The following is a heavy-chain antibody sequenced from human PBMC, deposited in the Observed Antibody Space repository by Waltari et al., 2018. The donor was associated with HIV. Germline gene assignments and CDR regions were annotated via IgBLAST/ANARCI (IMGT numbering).Heavy chain of an antibody. D-gene: IGHD2-21*02. CDR3: ATLQGSSMVTAGEIVDH. CDR2: IHYSGTT. Sequence: VLLQESGPRLVKPSETLSLTCAVSDGSLTGNFWSWVRQTPEQGLEWIGYIHYSGTTDYTPSLRSRVSMSVDTSKSQFSLNVASVSAADTAVYYCATLQGSSMVTAGEIVDHWGPGTLVIVSP. J-gene: IGHJ4*02. CDR1: DGSLTGNF. V-gene: IGHV4-59*03.